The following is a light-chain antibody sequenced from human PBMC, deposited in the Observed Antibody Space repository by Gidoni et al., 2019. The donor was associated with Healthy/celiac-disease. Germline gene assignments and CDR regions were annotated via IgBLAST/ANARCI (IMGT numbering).Light chain of an antibody. V-gene: IGLV2-14*01. CDR2: DVT. CDR3: SSYTSSSTRLYV. CDR1: SSDVGDYNY. Sequence: QSALTQPASVSGSPGQSITISCTGTSSDVGDYNYVPWYQQHPGKAPKLMIFDVTNRPSGVSNRFSGSKSGNTASLTISGLQAEDEADYYCSSYTSSSTRLYVFGTGTKVAVL. J-gene: IGLJ1*01.